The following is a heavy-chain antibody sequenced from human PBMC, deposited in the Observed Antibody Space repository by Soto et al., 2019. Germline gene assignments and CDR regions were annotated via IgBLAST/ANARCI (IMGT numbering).Heavy chain of an antibody. Sequence: ASVKVSCKASGYTFTSYTTHWVLQAPGQRLEWMGWIDAGNGNTKYSQKFRGRVTFTTDTSASTAYMDLSSLRSEDTAVYYCARAAYPYGSTFYRLEVWAQGTTVTLSS. CDR2: IDAGNGNT. CDR1: GYTFTSYT. CDR3: ARAAYPYGSTFYRLEV. J-gene: IGHJ6*02. V-gene: IGHV1-3*01. D-gene: IGHD2-2*02.